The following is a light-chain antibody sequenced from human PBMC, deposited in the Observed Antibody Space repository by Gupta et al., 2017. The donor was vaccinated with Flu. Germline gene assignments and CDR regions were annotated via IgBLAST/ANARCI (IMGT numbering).Light chain of an antibody. CDR2: QVS. V-gene: IGKV2-30*01. CDR3: MQGAHWPWA. J-gene: IGKJ1*01. Sequence: DVVMTPSPLSLPVTLGQPASISCRSSQGLVYSDGNTYLHWFQQRPGQSPRRLIYQVSYRDSGGPDRFSGRGSGTDFTLKISRVEAEDVGMDFCMQGAHWPWAFGQGTTVEIK. CDR1: QGLVYSDGNTY.